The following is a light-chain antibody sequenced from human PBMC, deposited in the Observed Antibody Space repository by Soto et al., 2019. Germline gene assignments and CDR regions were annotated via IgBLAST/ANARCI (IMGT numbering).Light chain of an antibody. CDR1: SSDVGAYNF. CDR2: EVT. J-gene: IGLJ1*01. CDR3: SSYTGTNTPYV. V-gene: IGLV2-14*01. Sequence: QSVLTQPASVSGSPGQSITISCTGSSSDVGAYNFVSWYQHHPGRAPKLILYEVTTRPSGVSSRFSGSKSGNTASLTISGLQADDEATYYCSSYTGTNTPYVFGTGTKVTVL.